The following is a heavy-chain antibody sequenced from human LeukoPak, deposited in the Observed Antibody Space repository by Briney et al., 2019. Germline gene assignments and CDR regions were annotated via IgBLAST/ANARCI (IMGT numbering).Heavy chain of an antibody. Sequence: SETLSLTCTVSGGSISSSSYYWGWIRQPQGKGLEWIGSIYYSGSTYYNPSLKSRVTISVDTSKNQFSLKLSSVTAADTAVYYCARDGDAGYCSSTSCYYNWFDPWGQGTLVTVSS. V-gene: IGHV4-39*07. CDR1: GGSISSSSYY. CDR3: ARDGDAGYCSSTSCYYNWFDP. CDR2: IYYSGST. D-gene: IGHD2-2*01. J-gene: IGHJ5*02.